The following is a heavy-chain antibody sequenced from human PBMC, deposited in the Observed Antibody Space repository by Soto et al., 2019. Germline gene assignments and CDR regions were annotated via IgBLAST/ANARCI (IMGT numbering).Heavy chain of an antibody. Sequence: GGSLRLSCAASGFTFSSYAMHWVRQAPGKGLEWVAVISYDGSNKYYADSVKGRFTISRDNSKNTLYLQMNSLRAEDTAVYYCARGAGYSYGYGAFDIWGQGXMVTV. CDR3: ARGAGYSYGYGAFDI. D-gene: IGHD5-18*01. CDR1: GFTFSSYA. CDR2: ISYDGSNK. J-gene: IGHJ3*02. V-gene: IGHV3-30-3*01.